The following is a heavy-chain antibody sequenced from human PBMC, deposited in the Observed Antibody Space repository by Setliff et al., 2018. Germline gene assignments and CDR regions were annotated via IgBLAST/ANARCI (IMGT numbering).Heavy chain of an antibody. CDR1: EYNFRSYG. J-gene: IGHJ3*02. Sequence: GASVKVSCKASEYNFRSYGLNWVRQAPGQGLEWMGWINTDTGNPTYAQGFTGRFVFSLDTSVTTAYLQINSLKAEDTAVYYCTRDLSNWGYDVLDAFDIWGQGTRVTVSS. CDR3: TRDLSNWGYDVLDAFDI. V-gene: IGHV7-4-1*02. CDR2: INTDTGNP. D-gene: IGHD7-27*01.